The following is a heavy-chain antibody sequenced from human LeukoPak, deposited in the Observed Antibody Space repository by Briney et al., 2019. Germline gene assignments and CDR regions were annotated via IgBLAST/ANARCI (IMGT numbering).Heavy chain of an antibody. J-gene: IGHJ5*02. CDR1: GGTFSSYA. Sequence: SVNVSCKASGGTFSSYAISWVRQAPGQGLEWMGGIIPIFGTANYAQKFQGRVTITADESTSTAYMELSSLRSEDTAVYYCAREGEKVAATRPPFDPWGQGTLVTVSS. V-gene: IGHV1-69*13. CDR2: IIPIFGTA. CDR3: AREGEKVAATRPPFDP. D-gene: IGHD2-15*01.